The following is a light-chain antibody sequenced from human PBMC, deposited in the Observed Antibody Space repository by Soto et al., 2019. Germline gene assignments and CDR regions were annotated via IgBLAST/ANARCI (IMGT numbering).Light chain of an antibody. CDR3: QQYYTTRT. Sequence: DIVMTQSPDSLAVSLGERANIKCKSSQRLLYSSTNKNYLAWYQQRPGQPPKLLIYWASTRKSGVPDRFSGSGSGTDFTLTITSLQADDVAVYYCQQYYTTRTFGQGTKVEIK. V-gene: IGKV4-1*01. J-gene: IGKJ1*01. CDR1: QRLLYSSTNKNY. CDR2: WAS.